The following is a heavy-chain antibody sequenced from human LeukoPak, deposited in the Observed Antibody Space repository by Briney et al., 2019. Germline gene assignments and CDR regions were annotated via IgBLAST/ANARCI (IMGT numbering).Heavy chain of an antibody. V-gene: IGHV3-33*01. CDR2: IWYDGSNK. J-gene: IGHJ3*02. CDR3: AREAGSGHDAFDI. CDR1: GFTFSSYG. D-gene: IGHD2-15*01. Sequence: GRSLRLSCAAAGFTFSSYGMHWVRQAPGKGLEWVAVIWYDGSNKYYADSVKGRFTISRDNSKNTLYLQMHSLRAEDTAVYYCAREAGSGHDAFDIWGQGTMVTVSS.